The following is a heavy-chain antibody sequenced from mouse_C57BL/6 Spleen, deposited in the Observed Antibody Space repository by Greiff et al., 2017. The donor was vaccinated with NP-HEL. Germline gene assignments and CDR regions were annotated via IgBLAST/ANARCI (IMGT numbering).Heavy chain of an antibody. CDR1: GFTFSSYA. D-gene: IGHD4-1*01. CDR3: ARDRTGTGYFDV. CDR2: ISDGGSYT. J-gene: IGHJ1*03. V-gene: IGHV5-4*01. Sequence: DVHLVESGGGLVKPGGSLKLSCAASGFTFSSYAMSWVRQTPEKRLEWVATISDGGSYTYYPDNVKGRFTISRDNAKNNLYLQMSHLKSEDTAMYYCARDRTGTGYFDVWGTGTTVTVSS.